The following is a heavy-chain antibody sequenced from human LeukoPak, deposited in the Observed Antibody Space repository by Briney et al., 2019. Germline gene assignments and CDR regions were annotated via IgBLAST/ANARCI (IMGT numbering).Heavy chain of an antibody. V-gene: IGHV3-66*01. CDR1: GFTVSSNY. D-gene: IGHD6-13*01. J-gene: IGHJ4*02. CDR3: AKVVSGYHFDY. CDR2: IYSGGST. Sequence: GESLRLSCAASGFTVSSNYMSWVRQAPGKGLEWVSVIYSGGSTYYADSVKGRFTISRDNSKNTLYLQMNTLRAEDTAVYYCAKVVSGYHFDYWGQGTLVTVSS.